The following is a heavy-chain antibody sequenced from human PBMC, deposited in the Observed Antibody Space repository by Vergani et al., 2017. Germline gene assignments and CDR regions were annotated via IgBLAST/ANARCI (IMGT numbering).Heavy chain of an antibody. CDR3: ARDAESIGYCSGGSCLPMGY. CDR2: IWYDGSNK. CDR1: GFTFSSYG. J-gene: IGHJ4*02. D-gene: IGHD2-15*01. V-gene: IGHV3-33*01. Sequence: QVQLVESGGGVVQPGGSLRLSCAASGFTFSSYGMHWVRQAPGKGLEWVAVIWYDGSNKYYADSVKGRFTISRDNSKNTLYLQMNSLRAEDTAVYYCARDAESIGYCSGGSCLPMGYWGQGTLVTVSS.